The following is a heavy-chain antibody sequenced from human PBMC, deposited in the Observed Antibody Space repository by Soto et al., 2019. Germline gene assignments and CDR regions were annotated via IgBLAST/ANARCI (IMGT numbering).Heavy chain of an antibody. V-gene: IGHV5-51*01. CDR3: ARPTDYHYGMQV. D-gene: IGHD4-17*01. CDR2: VYPHDSDT. Sequence: GESLKISCKGSGYNFHTYWIAWVRQMPGKGLEWMGFVYPHDSDTRYSPSFRGQVTISADKSINTAYLQWTSLKASDTAIYFCARPTDYHYGMQVWGQGTTATVSS. CDR1: GYNFHTYW. J-gene: IGHJ6*02.